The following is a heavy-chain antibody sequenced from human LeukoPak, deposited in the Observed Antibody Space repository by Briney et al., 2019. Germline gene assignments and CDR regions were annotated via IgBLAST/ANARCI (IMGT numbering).Heavy chain of an antibody. Sequence: ASVKVSCKASGDTFSNYDVTWVRQAPGQGLEWMGRIIPVFDTAKYAQNFQGRVTMTTDESTSTAYMELSSLRSEDTAVYYCARDRDYYDSSDPYYFDYWGQGTLVTVSS. D-gene: IGHD3-22*01. CDR2: IIPVFDTA. CDR1: GDTFSNYD. J-gene: IGHJ4*02. V-gene: IGHV1-69*05. CDR3: ARDRDYYDSSDPYYFDY.